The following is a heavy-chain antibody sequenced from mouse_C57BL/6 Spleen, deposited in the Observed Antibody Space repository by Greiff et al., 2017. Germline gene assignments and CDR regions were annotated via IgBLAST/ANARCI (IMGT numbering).Heavy chain of an antibody. V-gene: IGHV14-4*01. CDR3: TRTPYFDV. CDR2: IDPENGDT. J-gene: IGHJ1*03. CDR1: GFNIKDDY. Sequence: EVKLVESGAELVRPGASVKLSCTASGFNIKDDYMHWVKQRPEQGLEWIGWIDPENGDTEYASKFQGKATITADTSSNTAYLQLSSLTSEDTAVYYCTRTPYFDVWGTGTTVTVSS.